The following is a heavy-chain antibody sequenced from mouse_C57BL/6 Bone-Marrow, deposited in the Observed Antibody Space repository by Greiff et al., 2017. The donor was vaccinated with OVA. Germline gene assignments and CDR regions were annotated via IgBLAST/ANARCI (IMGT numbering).Heavy chain of an antibody. J-gene: IGHJ4*01. V-gene: IGHV1-63*01. D-gene: IGHD2-4*01. CDR2: IYPGGGYT. CDR3: ARSGGLRRGYDAMDY. Sequence: VKLQESGAELVRPGTSVKMSCKASGYTFTNYWIGWAKQRPGHGLEWIGDIYPGGGYTNYNEKFKGKATLTADKSSSTAYMQFSSLTSEDSAIYYCARSGGLRRGYDAMDYWGQGTSVTVSS. CDR1: GYTFTNYW.